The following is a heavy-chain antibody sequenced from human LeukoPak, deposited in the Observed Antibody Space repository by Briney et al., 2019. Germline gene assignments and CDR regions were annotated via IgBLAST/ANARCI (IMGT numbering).Heavy chain of an antibody. CDR1: GFTFSSYA. D-gene: IGHD2-15*01. J-gene: IGHJ1*01. CDR2: ISGSGGST. Sequence: GGSLRLSCAASGFTFSSYAMSWVRQAPGKGLEWVSAISGSGGSTYYADSVKGRFTISRDNSKNTLYLQMNSLRAEDTPVYYCAKVSGGGSPVGYFQHWGQGTLVTVSS. V-gene: IGHV3-23*01. CDR3: AKVSGGGSPVGYFQH.